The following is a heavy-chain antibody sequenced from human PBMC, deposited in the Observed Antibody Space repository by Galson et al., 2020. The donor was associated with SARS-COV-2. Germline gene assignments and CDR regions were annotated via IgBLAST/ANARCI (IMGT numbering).Heavy chain of an antibody. CDR1: DDYP. Sequence: DDYPMHWVRQAPAKGLEWVSGISWNSGRIGYADFVKSRFTIPRDHAKNSLYLQMNSLRAEDTALYYCSKGIMGGYYDSSGYYGSDIWGLGTMVTVSS. CDR2: ISWNSGRI. D-gene: IGHD3-22*01. V-gene: IGHV3-9*01. CDR3: SKGIMGGYYDSSGYYGSDI. J-gene: IGHJ3*02.